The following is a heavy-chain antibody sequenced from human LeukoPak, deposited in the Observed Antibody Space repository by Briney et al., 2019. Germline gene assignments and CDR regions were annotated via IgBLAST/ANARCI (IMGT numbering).Heavy chain of an antibody. J-gene: IGHJ4*02. V-gene: IGHV1-69*06. CDR3: ARAFFDSSGVIEYFDY. Sequence: GASVKVSCKASGYTFTRHAISWVRQAPGQGLEWMGGIIPIFGTANYAQKFQGRVTITADKSTSTAYMELSSLRSEDTAVYYCARAFFDSSGVIEYFDYWGQGTLVTVSS. CDR1: GYTFTRHA. D-gene: IGHD3-22*01. CDR2: IIPIFGTA.